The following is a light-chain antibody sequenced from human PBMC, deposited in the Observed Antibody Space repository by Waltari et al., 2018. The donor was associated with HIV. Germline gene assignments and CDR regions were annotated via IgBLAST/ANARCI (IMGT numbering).Light chain of an antibody. CDR3: GSYITNTNVL. Sequence: QSALTQPASVSGSPGQSITISCTGTSSNVGDYNYVSWYQQHPGKAPQLIIYEVINRPSGVSSRVSGSKSGNTASLTISGLQAEDEAYYYCGSYITNTNVLFGGGTRLTVL. CDR2: EVI. V-gene: IGLV2-14*01. CDR1: SSNVGDYNY. J-gene: IGLJ2*01.